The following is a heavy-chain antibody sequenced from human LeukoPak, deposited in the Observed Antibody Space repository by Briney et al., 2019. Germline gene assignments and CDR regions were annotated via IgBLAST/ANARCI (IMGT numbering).Heavy chain of an antibody. J-gene: IGHJ6*03. Sequence: GGSLRLSCAASGFTFSDYYMSWIRQAPGKGLEWVSYISSSGSTIYYADSVKGRFTISRDNAKNSLYLQMNSLRAEDTAVYYCARVGDYYGSGSYAKPPRAGYYMDVWGKGTTVTISS. CDR1: GFTFSDYY. V-gene: IGHV3-11*01. CDR3: ARVGDYYGSGSYAKPPRAGYYMDV. CDR2: ISSSGSTI. D-gene: IGHD3-10*01.